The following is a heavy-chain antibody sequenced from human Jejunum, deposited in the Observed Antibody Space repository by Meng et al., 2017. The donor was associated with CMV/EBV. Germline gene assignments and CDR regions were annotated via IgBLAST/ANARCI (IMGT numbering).Heavy chain of an antibody. CDR2: IYYNGNT. CDR3: ARDPYGGNSGIDY. J-gene: IGHJ4*02. Sequence: TVSGDSIRSPNNYWSWIRQHLVKGLEWIGYIYYNGNTFYNPSLQSRFTMSVDTSKNQFSLHLDSVTAADTAVYYCARDPYGGNSGIDYWGQGTLVTVSS. V-gene: IGHV4-31*02. D-gene: IGHD4/OR15-4a*01. CDR1: GDSIRSPNNY.